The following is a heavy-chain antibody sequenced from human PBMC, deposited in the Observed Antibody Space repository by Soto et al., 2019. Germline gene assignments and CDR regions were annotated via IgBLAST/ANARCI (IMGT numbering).Heavy chain of an antibody. J-gene: IGHJ4*02. V-gene: IGHV3-23*01. CDR2: ISGSGGTA. CDR1: GFTFSSYA. Sequence: EVQLLESGGGSVQPGGSLRLSCAASGFTFSSYAMHWVRRPPGKGLEWVSSISGSGGTAYYADSVKGRFSISRDSLVKTLYLPMNSLGAGDKAVYFGAKGRGPNWDLEYLGQGTLVTVSP. D-gene: IGHD7-27*01. CDR3: AKGRGPNWDLEY.